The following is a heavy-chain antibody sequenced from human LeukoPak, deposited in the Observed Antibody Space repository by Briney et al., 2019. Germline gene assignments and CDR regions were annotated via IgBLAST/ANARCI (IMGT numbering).Heavy chain of an antibody. J-gene: IGHJ4*02. CDR2: IYYSGST. V-gene: IGHV4-39*01. CDR1: GGSISSSSYY. D-gene: IGHD6-19*01. Sequence: PSETLSLTCTVSGGSISSSSYYWGWIRQPPGKGLEWIGSIYYSGSTYYNPSLKSRVTISVDTSKNQFSLKLSSVTAADTAVYYCAGGGQWLAFDYWGLGSLVTVSS. CDR3: AGGGQWLAFDY.